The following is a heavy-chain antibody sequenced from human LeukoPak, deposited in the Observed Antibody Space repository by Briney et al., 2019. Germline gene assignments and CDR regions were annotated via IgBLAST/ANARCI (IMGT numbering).Heavy chain of an antibody. CDR1: GFSFTDYP. Sequence: GGSLRLSCATSGFSFTDYPMNWVRQAPGKGLEWISNIRTTAEGAKYAYYADSVKGRVTISRDDGKNTLYLQMNSLRDEDTAVYYCARNYYGSGSYYLFDYWGQGTLVTVSS. J-gene: IGHJ4*02. D-gene: IGHD3-10*01. V-gene: IGHV3-48*02. CDR2: IRTTAEGAKYA. CDR3: ARNYYGSGSYYLFDY.